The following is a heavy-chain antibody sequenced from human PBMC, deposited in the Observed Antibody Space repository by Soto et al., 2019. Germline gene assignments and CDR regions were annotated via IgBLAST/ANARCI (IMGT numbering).Heavy chain of an antibody. CDR2: ISYDGSNK. D-gene: IGHD6-13*01. CDR3: IIGDSTCFGCARK. Sequence: QVQLVESGGGVVQPGRSLRLSCAASGFSFSSYGMHWVRQAPGKGRAWVAVISYDGSNKYCADSVKGRFTISRDNSKKALSMQMNSLIAEVTAVYYCIIGDSTCFGCARKWGQGPLFTVS. J-gene: IGHJ4*02. CDR1: GFSFSSYG. V-gene: IGHV3-30*03.